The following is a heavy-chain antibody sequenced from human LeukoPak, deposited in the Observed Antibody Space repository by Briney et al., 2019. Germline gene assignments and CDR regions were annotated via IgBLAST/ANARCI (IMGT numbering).Heavy chain of an antibody. CDR3: ARGFGYCSGGSCYSGMDV. D-gene: IGHD2-15*01. CDR2: INHSGST. CDR1: GGSSSGYY. V-gene: IGHV4-34*01. Sequence: PSETLSLTCAVYGGSSSGYYWSWIRQPPGKGLEWIGEINHSGSTNYNPSLKSRVTISVDTSKNQFSLKLSSVTAADTAVYYCARGFGYCSGGSCYSGMDVWGKGTTVAVSS. J-gene: IGHJ6*04.